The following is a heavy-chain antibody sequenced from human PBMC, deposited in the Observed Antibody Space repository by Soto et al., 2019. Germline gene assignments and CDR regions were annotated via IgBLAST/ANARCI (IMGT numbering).Heavy chain of an antibody. V-gene: IGHV1-2*04. J-gene: IGHJ6*02. D-gene: IGHD7-27*01. CDR1: GYTFTGYY. CDR2: INPNSGGT. Sequence: ASVKVSCKASGYTFTGYYMHWVRQAPGQGLEWMGWINPNSGGTNYAQKFQGWLTMTRDTSISTAYMELSRLRSDDTAVYYCARWTGDYYYYYGMDVWGQGTTVTVSS. CDR3: ARWTGDYYYYYGMDV.